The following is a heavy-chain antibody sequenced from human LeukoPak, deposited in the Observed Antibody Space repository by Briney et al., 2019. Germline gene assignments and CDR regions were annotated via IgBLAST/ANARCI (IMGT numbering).Heavy chain of an antibody. V-gene: IGHV3-23*01. J-gene: IGHJ4*02. Sequence: GGSLRLSCAASGFTFSSYAMSWVRQAPGKGLEWVSAISGSGGSTYYADPVKGRFAISRDNSKNTLYLQMNSLRAEDTAVYYCAIIVVVVAATDDYWGQGTLVTVSS. D-gene: IGHD2-15*01. CDR3: AIIVVVVAATDDY. CDR1: GFTFSSYA. CDR2: ISGSGGST.